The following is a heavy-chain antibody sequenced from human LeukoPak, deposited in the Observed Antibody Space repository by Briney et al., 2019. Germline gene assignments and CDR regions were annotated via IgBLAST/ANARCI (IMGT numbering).Heavy chain of an antibody. V-gene: IGHV4-59*01. CDR3: ARGQSSSWYYYYGMDV. D-gene: IGHD6-13*01. CDR1: GGSMSSYY. J-gene: IGHJ6*02. Sequence: SETLSLTCTVSGGSMSSYYWSWIRQPPGKGLEWIGYVYYSGTTNYNPSLRSRVTISVDTSKNQFSLKLSSVTAADTAVYYCARGQSSSWYYYYGMDVWGQGTTVTVSS. CDR2: VYYSGTT.